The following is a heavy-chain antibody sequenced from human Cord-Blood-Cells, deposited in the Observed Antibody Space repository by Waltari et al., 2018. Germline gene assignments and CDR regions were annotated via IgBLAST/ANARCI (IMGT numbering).Heavy chain of an antibody. CDR1: GGSFSGYY. Sequence: QVQLQQWGAGLLKPSETLSLTCAVYGGSFSGYYWSWIRQPPGKGLEWIGEINHIGSTNYNPSLKSRVTISVDTSKNQFSLKLSSVTAADTAVYYCARGPNHYYGSGSYFDYWGQGTLVTVSS. J-gene: IGHJ4*02. CDR2: INHIGST. V-gene: IGHV4-34*01. CDR3: ARGPNHYYGSGSYFDY. D-gene: IGHD3-10*01.